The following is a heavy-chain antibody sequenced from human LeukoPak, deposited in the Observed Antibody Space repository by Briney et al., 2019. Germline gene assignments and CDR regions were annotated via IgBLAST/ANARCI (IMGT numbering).Heavy chain of an antibody. CDR2: INPNSGGT. CDR1: GYTFTGYY. D-gene: IGHD3-22*01. V-gene: IGHV1-2*02. CDR3: ARATNYYDSSGYAD. Sequence: ASVKVSCKASGYTFTGYYMHWVRQAPGKGLEWMGWINPNSGGTNYAQKFQGRVTMTRDTSISTAYMELSRLRSDDTAVYYCARATNYYDSSGYADWGQGTLVTVSS. J-gene: IGHJ4*02.